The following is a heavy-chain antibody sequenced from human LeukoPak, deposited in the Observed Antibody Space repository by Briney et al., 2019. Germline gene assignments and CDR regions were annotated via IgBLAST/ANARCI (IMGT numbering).Heavy chain of an antibody. J-gene: IGHJ6*03. CDR1: GGSISSGGYY. Sequence: KPSETLSLTCTVSGGSISSGGYYWSWIRQPPGKGLEWIGYIYHSGSTYYNPSLKSRVTISVDTSKNQFSLKLTSVTAADTAIYYCARRTRITIPMDVWGKGTTVTVSS. D-gene: IGHD3-3*01. CDR3: ARRTRITIPMDV. CDR2: IYHSGST. V-gene: IGHV4-30-2*01.